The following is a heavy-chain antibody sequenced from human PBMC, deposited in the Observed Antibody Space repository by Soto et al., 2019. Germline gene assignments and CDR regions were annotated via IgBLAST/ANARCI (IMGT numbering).Heavy chain of an antibody. Sequence: QVQLQESGPGLVKPSETLSLTCTVSGGSIRSYYWSWIRQPPGKGLEWIGYSYYSESSNYNPSLKSRVTISVDTSKNKFSLKLSSLTAADTAVYYCARRYGYSFDYWGQGTLVTVSS. CDR2: SYYSESS. J-gene: IGHJ4*02. CDR3: ARRYGYSFDY. V-gene: IGHV4-59*01. D-gene: IGHD5-18*01. CDR1: GGSIRSYY.